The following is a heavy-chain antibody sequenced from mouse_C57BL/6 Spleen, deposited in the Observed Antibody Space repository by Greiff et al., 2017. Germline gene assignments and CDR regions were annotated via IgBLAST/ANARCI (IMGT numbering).Heavy chain of an antibody. J-gene: IGHJ2*01. D-gene: IGHD3-3*01. V-gene: IGHV3-6*01. CDR1: GYSITSGYY. CDR2: ISYDGSN. CDR3: ARRGTGFDY. Sequence: EVQLQESGPGLVKPSQSLSLTCSVTGYSITSGYYWNWIRQFPGNKLEWMGYISYDGSNNYNPSLKNRISITRDTSKNQFFLKLNSVTTEDTAKYYCARRGTGFDYWGQGTTLTVSS.